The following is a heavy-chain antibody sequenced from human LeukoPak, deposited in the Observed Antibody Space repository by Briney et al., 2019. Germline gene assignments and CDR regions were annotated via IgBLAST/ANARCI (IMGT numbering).Heavy chain of an antibody. CDR2: LNTDGSDT. J-gene: IGHJ2*01. D-gene: IGHD6-19*01. CDR3: ARSEAVAWSFDL. CDR1: GFTFSAYW. V-gene: IGHV3-74*03. Sequence: PGGSLRLSCAASGFTFSAYWMHWVRQAPGKGLEWVSRLNTDGSDTKYADSVQGRFTISRDNAKNTLYLQMNSLRAEDTAVYYCARSEAVAWSFDLWGRGTLVTVSS.